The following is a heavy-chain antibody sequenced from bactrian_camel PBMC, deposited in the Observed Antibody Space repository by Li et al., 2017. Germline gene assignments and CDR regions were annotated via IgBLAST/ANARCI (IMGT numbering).Heavy chain of an antibody. Sequence: HVQLVESGGGSVQAGGSLRLSCVASGIAYSTNCMGWFRQAPGKEREGVATISDGSTTYANSVKGRFTVSQDNAKNTLFLQMDGLKPEDTAMYYCAARGYSDGYYYTDASFGYWGQGTQVTVS. CDR3: AARGYSDGYYYTDASFGY. J-gene: IGHJ6*01. D-gene: IGHD2*01. V-gene: IGHV3S53*01. CDR1: GIAYSTNC. CDR2: ISDGST.